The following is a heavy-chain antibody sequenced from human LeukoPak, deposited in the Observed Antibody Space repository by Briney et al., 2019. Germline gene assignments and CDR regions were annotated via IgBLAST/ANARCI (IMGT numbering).Heavy chain of an antibody. CDR2: IYHSGST. D-gene: IGHD6-19*01. V-gene: IGHV4-4*02. CDR3: ARGDRDGIAVAGLFFDY. J-gene: IGHJ4*02. CDR1: GGSISSSNW. Sequence: SETLSLTCAVSGGSISSSNWWSWVRQPPGKGLEWIGEIYHSGSTNYNPSLKSRVTVSVDKSKNQSSLKLSSVTAADTAVYYCARGDRDGIAVAGLFFDYWGQGTLVTVSS.